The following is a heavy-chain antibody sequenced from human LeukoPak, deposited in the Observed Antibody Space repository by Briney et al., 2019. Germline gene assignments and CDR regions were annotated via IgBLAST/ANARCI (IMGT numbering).Heavy chain of an antibody. J-gene: IGHJ4*02. Sequence: ETLSLTCAVYGGSFSEYYWSWIRQPPGKGLEWVSSSGTSGDTYYADSVKGRFTISRDNSKNTLYLQMNSLRAEDTAVYYCARWNYYFDYWGQGTLVTVSS. CDR1: GGSFSEYY. CDR3: ARWNYYFDY. D-gene: IGHD1-7*01. CDR2: SGTSGDT. V-gene: IGHV3-23*01.